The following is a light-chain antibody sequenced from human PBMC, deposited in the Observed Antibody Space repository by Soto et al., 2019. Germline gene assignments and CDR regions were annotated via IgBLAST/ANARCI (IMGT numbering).Light chain of an antibody. CDR1: QSLLHSNGYNY. V-gene: IGKV2-28*01. Sequence: DIVMTQSPLSLPVTPGEPASISCRSSQSLLHSNGYNYLDWYLQKPRQSPQLLVYLGSNRDSGVPDRFSGSGSGTDFTLKISRVEAEDVGVYYCMQALQTPITFGQGTRLEIK. CDR2: LGS. CDR3: MQALQTPIT. J-gene: IGKJ5*01.